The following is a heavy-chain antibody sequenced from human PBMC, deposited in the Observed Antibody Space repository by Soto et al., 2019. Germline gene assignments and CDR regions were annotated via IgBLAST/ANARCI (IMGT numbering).Heavy chain of an antibody. V-gene: IGHV3-48*01. J-gene: IGHJ4*02. CDR2: ISSSSSTI. CDR1: GFTFSSYS. D-gene: IGHD3-3*01. CDR3: ARDLPSAYYDFWSGYYF. Sequence: SLRLSCAASGFTFSSYSMNWVRQAPGKGLEWVSYISSSSSTIYYADSVKGRFTTSRDNAKNSLYLQMNSLRAEDTAVYYCARDLPSAYYDFWSGYYFWGQGTLVTVSS.